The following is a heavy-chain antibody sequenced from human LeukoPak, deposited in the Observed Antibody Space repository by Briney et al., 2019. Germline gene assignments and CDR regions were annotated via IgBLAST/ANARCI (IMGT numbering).Heavy chain of an antibody. CDR2: IYYSGST. Sequence: SETLSLTCTVSGGSISSGDYYWSWIRQPPGKGLEWIGYIYYSGSTYYNPSLKSRVTISVDTSKNQFSLKLSSVTAADTAVYYCARGPALRCFDWTNYYYYGMDVWGQGTTVTVSS. CDR1: GGSISSGDYY. V-gene: IGHV4-30-4*01. D-gene: IGHD3-9*01. J-gene: IGHJ6*02. CDR3: ARGPALRCFDWTNYYYYGMDV.